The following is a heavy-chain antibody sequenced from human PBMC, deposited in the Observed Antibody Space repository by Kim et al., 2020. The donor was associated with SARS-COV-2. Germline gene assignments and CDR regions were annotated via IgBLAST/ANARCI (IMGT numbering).Heavy chain of an antibody. CDR3: ARDPLGDGGDDDY. CDR1: GFTFSDYY. Sequence: GGSLRLSCAASGFTFSDYYMSWIRQAPGKGLEWVSYISSSSSYTNYADSVKGRFTISRDNAKNSLCLQMNSLRAEDTAVYYCARDPLGDGGDDDYWGQGTLVTVSS. CDR2: ISSSSSYT. V-gene: IGHV3-11*05. J-gene: IGHJ4*02. D-gene: IGHD3-16*01.